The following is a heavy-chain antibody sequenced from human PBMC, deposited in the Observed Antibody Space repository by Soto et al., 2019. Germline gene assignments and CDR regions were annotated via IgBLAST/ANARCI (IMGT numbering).Heavy chain of an antibody. V-gene: IGHV3-11*06. Sequence: QVQLVESGGGLVKPGGSLRLSCAASGFTFSDYYMIWIRQAPGKGLEWVSYISSSSSYTNYADSVKGRFTISRDNAKNSLYLQMNSLRAEDTAVYYCARSLYSSSWYDYWGQGTLVTVSS. CDR2: ISSSSSYT. D-gene: IGHD6-13*01. CDR1: GFTFSDYY. J-gene: IGHJ4*02. CDR3: ARSLYSSSWYDY.